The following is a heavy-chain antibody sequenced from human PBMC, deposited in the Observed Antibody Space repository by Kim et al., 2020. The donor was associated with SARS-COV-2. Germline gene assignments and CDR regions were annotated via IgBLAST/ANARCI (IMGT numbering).Heavy chain of an antibody. CDR1: GGSISSSSYY. J-gene: IGHJ5*02. V-gene: IGHV4-39*01. CDR2: IYYSGST. CDR3: ADSGRGVLRGFDP. Sequence: SETLSLTCTVSGGSISSSSYYWGWIRQPPGKGLEWIGSIYYSGSTYYNPSLKSRVTITVDTSKNQFSLKLSSVTAADTAVYYCADSGRGVLRGFDPWGQGTLVTVSS. D-gene: IGHD3-10*01.